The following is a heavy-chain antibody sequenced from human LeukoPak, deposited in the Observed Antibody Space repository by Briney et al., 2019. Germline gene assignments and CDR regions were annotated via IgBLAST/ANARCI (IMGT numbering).Heavy chain of an antibody. CDR3: ARGADSGYSSDN. J-gene: IGHJ4*02. Sequence: GGSLRLSCAASGFTFSSYGMSWVRQAPGKGLEWVSAISGSGGSTYYADSVKGRFTISRDNSKNTLYLQMNSLRAEDTAVYYCARGADSGYSSDNWGQGTLVSVSS. CDR2: ISGSGGST. V-gene: IGHV3-23*01. D-gene: IGHD3-9*01. CDR1: GFTFSSYG.